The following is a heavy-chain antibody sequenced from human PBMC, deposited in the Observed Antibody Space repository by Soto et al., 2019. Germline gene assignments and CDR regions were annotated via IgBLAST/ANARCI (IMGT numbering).Heavy chain of an antibody. CDR2: INSGNGNT. CDR3: ARNYDARYYYYYAMDV. CDR1: GYTFTTYA. J-gene: IGHJ6*02. Sequence: QVQLVQSGAEVKTPGASVKVSCKASGYTFTTYAIHWVRQAPGQSLEWMGWINSGNGNTKYSQKFQGRVTFTRDTAARTASMELSSLTSEDTAVYYCARNYDARYYYYYAMDVWGQGTTVTVSS. V-gene: IGHV1-3*01. D-gene: IGHD5-12*01.